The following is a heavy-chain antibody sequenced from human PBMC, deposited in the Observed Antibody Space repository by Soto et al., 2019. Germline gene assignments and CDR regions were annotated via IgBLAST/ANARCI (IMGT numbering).Heavy chain of an antibody. CDR3: ARDPPDPYHGSSCFYAD. Sequence: EVQLVESGGGLVRPGGSLRLSCAASGFTVSSNYMSWVRQAPGKGLEWVSILYSGGNTHYADSVKGRFTISRHSSKNTRYLQMNSLRLEDTAVYFCARDPPDPYHGSSCFYADRGQGTLVTVSS. V-gene: IGHV3-53*04. D-gene: IGHD3-22*01. J-gene: IGHJ4*02. CDR1: GFTVSSNY. CDR2: LYSGGNT.